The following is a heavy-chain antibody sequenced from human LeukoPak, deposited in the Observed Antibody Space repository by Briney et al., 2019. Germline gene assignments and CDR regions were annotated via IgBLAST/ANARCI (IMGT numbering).Heavy chain of an antibody. CDR2: INPSGGST. CDR1: GYTFTSYY. V-gene: IGHV1-46*01. CDR3: ARGGGRFGELLHPDY. D-gene: IGHD3-10*01. Sequence: ASVKVSCKASGYTFTSYYMHWVRQAPGQGLEWMGIINPSGGSTSYAQKYQGRVTMTRDTSTSTDYMELSSLRSEDTAVYYCARGGGRFGELLHPDYWGQGTLVTVSS. J-gene: IGHJ4*02.